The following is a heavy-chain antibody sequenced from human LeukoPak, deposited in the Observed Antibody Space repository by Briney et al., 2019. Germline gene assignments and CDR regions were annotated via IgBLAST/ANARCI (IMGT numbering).Heavy chain of an antibody. J-gene: IGHJ6*03. D-gene: IGHD3-3*01. V-gene: IGHV4-59*13. CDR3: ARLDSRITIFGVVPPDV. Sequence: SETLSLTCTVSGGSISSYYWSWIRQPPGKGLEWIGYIYYSGSTKYNPSLKSRVTISVDTSKNQFSLKLSSVTAADTAVYYCARLDSRITIFGVVPPDVWGKGTTVTVSS. CDR2: IYYSGST. CDR1: GGSISSYY.